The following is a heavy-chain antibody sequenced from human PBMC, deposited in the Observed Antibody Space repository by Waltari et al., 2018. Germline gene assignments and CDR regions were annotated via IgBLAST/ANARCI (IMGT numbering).Heavy chain of an antibody. CDR1: GGTFSSSA. Sequence: QVQLVQSGAEVKTPGSSVKVSCKASGGTFSSSAISWVRQAPGQGLEWMGGIIPIFGTANYAQKLQGRVTMTTDTSTSTAYMELRSLRSDDTAVYYCARDLVGAVDGYWGQGTLVTVSS. D-gene: IGHD1-26*01. V-gene: IGHV1-69*05. CDR2: IIPIFGTA. CDR3: ARDLVGAVDGY. J-gene: IGHJ4*02.